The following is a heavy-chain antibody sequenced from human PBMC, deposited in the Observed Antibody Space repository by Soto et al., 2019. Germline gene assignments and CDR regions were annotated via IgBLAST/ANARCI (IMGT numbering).Heavy chain of an antibody. CDR2: ISSSSSYI. Sequence: PGGSLRLPCAASGFTFSSYSMNWVRQAPGKGLEWVSSISSSSSYIYYADSVKGRFTISRDNAKNSLYLQMNSLRAEDTAVYYCASNDYGDYGSRYYGMDVWGQGTTVTVSS. CDR3: ASNDYGDYGSRYYGMDV. CDR1: GFTFSSYS. V-gene: IGHV3-21*01. J-gene: IGHJ6*02. D-gene: IGHD4-17*01.